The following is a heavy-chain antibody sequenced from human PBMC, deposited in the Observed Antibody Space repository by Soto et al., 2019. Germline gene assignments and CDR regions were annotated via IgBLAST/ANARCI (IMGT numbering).Heavy chain of an antibody. D-gene: IGHD3-10*01. J-gene: IGHJ4*02. CDR1: GYTFTSAG. V-gene: IGHV1-18*01. CDR2: ISAYNGNT. Sequence: QVQLVQSGAEVKDPGTSVKVSCKTSGYTFTSAGISWVRQAPGQGLEWMGWISAYNGNTKYAQKVQGRVTMTNDTYTSTAFMELGSLTSDGRAVYYCARDLDGSGSYYTDSWGQGTLVTV. CDR3: ARDLDGSGSYYTDS.